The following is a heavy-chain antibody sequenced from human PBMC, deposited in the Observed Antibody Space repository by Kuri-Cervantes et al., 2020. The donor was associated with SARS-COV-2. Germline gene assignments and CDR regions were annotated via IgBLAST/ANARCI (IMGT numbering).Heavy chain of an antibody. Sequence: LSLTCAASGFTFSNFEMNWVRQAPGKGLEWVSYISSSGRTKHNADSVKGRFTISRDNAKNMLFLQMNSLRAEDTAVYYCARVPLLIAAYYYYGMDVWGQGATVTVSS. CDR3: ARVPLLIAAYYYYGMDV. D-gene: IGHD2-21*02. CDR2: ISSSGRTK. J-gene: IGHJ6*02. V-gene: IGHV3-48*03. CDR1: GFTFSNFE.